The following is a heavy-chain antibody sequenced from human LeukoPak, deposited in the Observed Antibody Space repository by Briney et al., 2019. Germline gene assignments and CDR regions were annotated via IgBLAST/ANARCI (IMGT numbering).Heavy chain of an antibody. CDR2: INPNSGGT. CDR3: ARGGLRYFDWLLDPYYYYGMDV. J-gene: IGHJ6*02. D-gene: IGHD3-9*01. Sequence: VSVKVSCTASGYTFTGYYMHWVRQAPGQGLEWMGWINPNSGGTNYAQKFQGRVTMTRDTSISTAYMELSRLRSDDTAVYFRARGGLRYFDWLLDPYYYYGMDVWGQGTTVTVSS. V-gene: IGHV1-2*02. CDR1: GYTFTGYY.